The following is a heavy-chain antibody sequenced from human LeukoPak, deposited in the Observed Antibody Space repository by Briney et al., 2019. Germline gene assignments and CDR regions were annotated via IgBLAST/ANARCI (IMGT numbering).Heavy chain of an antibody. V-gene: IGHV3-7*04. CDR3: TRVGYIDEGIDY. D-gene: IGHD5-24*01. Sequence: GGSLRLSCVASGFPFSSYWMTWVRQAPGKGLEWVANIKQDGSKKSYVDSVKGRFTISRDNAKNSLYLQMYSLRAEDTAIYYCTRVGYIDEGIDYWGQGTLVTVSS. CDR1: GFPFSSYW. CDR2: IKQDGSKK. J-gene: IGHJ4*02.